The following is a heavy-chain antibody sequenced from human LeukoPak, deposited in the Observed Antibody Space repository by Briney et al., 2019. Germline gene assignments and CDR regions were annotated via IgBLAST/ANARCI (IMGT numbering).Heavy chain of an antibody. V-gene: IGHV4-59*08. CDR3: ARHRIAAAPGDY. J-gene: IGHJ2*01. CDR1: GGSISSYY. D-gene: IGHD6-13*01. Sequence: SETLSLTCTVSGGSISSYYWSWIRQPPGKGLEWIGYIYYSGSTNYNPSLKSRVTISVDTSKNQFSLKLSSVTAADTAVYYCARHRIAAAPGDYWGRGTLVTVSS. CDR2: IYYSGST.